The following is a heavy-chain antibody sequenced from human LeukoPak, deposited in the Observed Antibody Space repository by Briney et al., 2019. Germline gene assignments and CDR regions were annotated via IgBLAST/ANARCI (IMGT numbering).Heavy chain of an antibody. J-gene: IGHJ6*04. CDR2: ISGSGGSI. CDR1: GFTFSSYA. D-gene: IGHD3-10*02. CDR3: AELGITMIGGV. V-gene: IGHV3-23*01. Sequence: GGSLRLSCAASGFTFSSYAMSWVRQAPGKGLEWVSAISGSGGSIYYADSVKGRFTISRDNAKNSLYLQMNSLRAEDTAVYYCAELGITMIGGVWGKGTTVTISS.